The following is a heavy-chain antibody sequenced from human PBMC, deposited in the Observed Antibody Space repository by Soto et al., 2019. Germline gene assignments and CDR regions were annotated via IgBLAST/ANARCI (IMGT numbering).Heavy chain of an antibody. CDR1: GGTFSSYA. D-gene: IGHD1-26*01. CDR2: IIPIFGTA. Sequence: SVKVSCKASGGTFSSYAISWVRQAPGQGLEWMGGIIPIFGTANYAQKFQGRVTITADKSTSTAYMELSSLRSEDTAVYYCARDAGATRGYYYYGMDVWGQGTTVTVSS. V-gene: IGHV1-69*06. CDR3: ARDAGATRGYYYYGMDV. J-gene: IGHJ6*02.